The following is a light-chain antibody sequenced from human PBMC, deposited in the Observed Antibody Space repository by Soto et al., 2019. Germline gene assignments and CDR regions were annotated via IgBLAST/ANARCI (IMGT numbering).Light chain of an antibody. CDR1: QSISSW. CDR3: QQYNSYSRT. CDR2: KAS. J-gene: IGKJ3*01. V-gene: IGKV1-5*03. Sequence: DIQMTQSPSTLSASVGDRVTITCRASQSISSWLAWYQQKPGKAPKLLIYKASSLESGVPSRFSGSGSGTEFTLTISSLQPDDFATYYCQQYNSYSRTFGPGTKWIS.